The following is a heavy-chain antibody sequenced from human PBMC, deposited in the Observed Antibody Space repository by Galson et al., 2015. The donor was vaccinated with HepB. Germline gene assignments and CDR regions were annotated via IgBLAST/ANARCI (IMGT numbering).Heavy chain of an antibody. J-gene: IGHJ6*02. V-gene: IGHV4-4*07. D-gene: IGHD2-21*02. CDR1: GGSISGYY. CDR2: IHTSGST. CDR3: ARSAVPGMDV. Sequence: SETLSLTCPVSGGSISGYYWSWIRQPAGKGLEWIGRIHTSGSTNYNPSLKSRVTMSVDTSKNQFSLRLRSVTAADTAVYYCARSAVPGMDVWGQGTTVTVSS.